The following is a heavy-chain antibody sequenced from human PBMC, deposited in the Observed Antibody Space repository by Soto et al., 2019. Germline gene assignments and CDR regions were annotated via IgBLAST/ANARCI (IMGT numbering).Heavy chain of an antibody. CDR3: ARDGTYNWV. Sequence: ELQLVASGGGLVQPGGSLRLSCAASGFTVGNNYVRWVRQAPGKGLEWVALIFSNGDTRYADSVKGRFTISRDSSSKTLYLQMNSLRVEDTAVYYCARDGTYNWVGGQGIHVTVSS. J-gene: IGHJ4*02. V-gene: IGHV3-66*01. CDR2: IFSNGDT. D-gene: IGHD1-1*01. CDR1: GFTVGNNY.